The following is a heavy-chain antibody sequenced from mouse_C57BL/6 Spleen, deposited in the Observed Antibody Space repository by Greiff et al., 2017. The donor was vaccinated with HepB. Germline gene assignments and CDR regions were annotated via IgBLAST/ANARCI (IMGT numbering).Heavy chain of an antibody. J-gene: IGHJ1*03. V-gene: IGHV1-82*01. D-gene: IGHD2-5*01. Sequence: QVQLQQSGPELVKPGASVKISCKASGYAFSSSWMNWVKQRPGKGLEWIGRIYPGDGDTNYNGKFKGKATLTADKSSSTAYMQLSSLTSEDSAVYLCARARDYSNYWYFDVWGTGTTVTVSS. CDR3: ARARDYSNYWYFDV. CDR1: GYAFSSSW. CDR2: IYPGDGDT.